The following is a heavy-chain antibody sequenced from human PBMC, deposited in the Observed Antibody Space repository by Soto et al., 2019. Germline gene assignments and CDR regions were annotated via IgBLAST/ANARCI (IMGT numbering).Heavy chain of an antibody. D-gene: IGHD2-2*01. CDR3: AKLLISTSCYAFDY. J-gene: IGHJ4*02. Sequence: GASVKVSCKASGYTFTGYYMHWVRQAPGQGLEWMGWINPNSGGTNYAQKFQGWVTMTRDTSISTAYMELSRLRSDDTAVYYCAKLLISTSCYAFDYWSQGPLVTVPS. V-gene: IGHV1-2*04. CDR1: GYTFTGYY. CDR2: INPNSGGT.